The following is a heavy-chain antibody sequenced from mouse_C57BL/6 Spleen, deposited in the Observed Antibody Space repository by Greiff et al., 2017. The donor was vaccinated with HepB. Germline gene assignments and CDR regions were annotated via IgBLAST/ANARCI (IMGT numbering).Heavy chain of an antibody. J-gene: IGHJ1*03. V-gene: IGHV5-16*01. CDR1: GFTFSDYY. CDR2: INYDGSST. CDR3: ARDYYGWYFDV. D-gene: IGHD1-1*01. Sequence: EVKLMESEGGLVQPGSSMKLSCTASGFTFSDYYMAWVRQVPEKGLEWVANINYDGSSTYYLDSLKSRFIISRDNAKNILYLQMSSLKSEDTATSYCARDYYGWYFDVWGTGTTVTVSS.